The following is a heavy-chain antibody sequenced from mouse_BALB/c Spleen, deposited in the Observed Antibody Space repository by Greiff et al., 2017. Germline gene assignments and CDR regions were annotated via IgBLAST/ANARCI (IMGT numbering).Heavy chain of an antibody. J-gene: IGHJ2*01. Sequence: EVKVEESGPGLVKPSQSLSLTCTVTGYSITSDYAWNWIRQFPGNKLEWMGYISYSGSTSYNPSLKSRISITRDTSKNQFFLQLNSVTTEDTATYYCARDWDVGFAYWGQGTTLTVSS. CDR2: ISYSGST. CDR1: GYSITSDYA. V-gene: IGHV3-2*02. CDR3: ARDWDVGFAY. D-gene: IGHD4-1*01.